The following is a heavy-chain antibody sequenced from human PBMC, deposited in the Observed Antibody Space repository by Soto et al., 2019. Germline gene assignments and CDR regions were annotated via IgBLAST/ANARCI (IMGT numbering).Heavy chain of an antibody. CDR3: ARRESVQYYFDY. J-gene: IGHJ4*02. Sequence: SETLSLTCAVYDGSFSDYWWSWIRQAPGKGPEWIGEINYGGSTNYNPSLKSRVTMSVDTSRKQFSLKLSSVTAADTAVFYCARRESVQYYFDYWGQGTPVTVSS. CDR2: INYGGST. CDR1: DGSFSDYW. V-gene: IGHV4-34*01.